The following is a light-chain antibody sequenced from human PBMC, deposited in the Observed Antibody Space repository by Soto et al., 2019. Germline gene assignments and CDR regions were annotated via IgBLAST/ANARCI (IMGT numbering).Light chain of an antibody. CDR2: DAS. CDR1: QSINRR. CDR3: QQYNSILGT. J-gene: IGKJ3*01. Sequence: DIQMTQSPSTLSASVGDRVTITCRASQSINRRLAWYQQKPGKAPNLLIYDASTLESGVPARFSGGDSGTEFTLTISSLQPDDFATYYCQQYNSILGTFGPGTKVDI. V-gene: IGKV1-5*01.